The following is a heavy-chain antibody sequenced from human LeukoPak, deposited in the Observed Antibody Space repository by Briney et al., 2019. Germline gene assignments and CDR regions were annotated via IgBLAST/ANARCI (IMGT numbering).Heavy chain of an antibody. J-gene: IGHJ4*02. CDR1: GFTFGDYA. V-gene: IGHV3-49*04. CDR2: IRSKAYGGTT. CDR3: TRVWLRVVVTAIGDY. Sequence: PGGSLRLSCAASGFTFGDYAMSWVRQAPGKGLEWVGFIRSKAYGGTTEYAASVKGRFTISRDDSKSIAYLQMNSLKTEDTAVYYCTRVWLRVVVTAIGDYWGQGTLVTVSS. D-gene: IGHD2-21*02.